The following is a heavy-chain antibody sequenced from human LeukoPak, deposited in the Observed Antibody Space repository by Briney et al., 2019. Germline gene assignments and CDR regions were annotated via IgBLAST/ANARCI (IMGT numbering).Heavy chain of an antibody. Sequence: GGSLRLSCAASGFTFSSYAMSWVRQAPGKGLEWVSAISGSGITTYYADSVEGRFTISRDSSKNTLYLQMNSLRADDTAVYYCAKDSHMTIFGVIDVWGQGTLVTVSS. J-gene: IGHJ4*02. CDR3: AKDSHMTIFGVIDV. CDR2: ISGSGITT. V-gene: IGHV3-23*01. CDR1: GFTFSSYA. D-gene: IGHD3-3*01.